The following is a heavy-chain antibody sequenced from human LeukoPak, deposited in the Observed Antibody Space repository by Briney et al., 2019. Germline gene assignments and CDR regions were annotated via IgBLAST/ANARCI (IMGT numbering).Heavy chain of an antibody. D-gene: IGHD3-16*02. CDR2: ISRTGSTV. CDR3: ARDIIGSDGVAVY. V-gene: IGHV3-48*03. CDR1: GFTFRDYG. J-gene: IGHJ4*02. Sequence: PGGSLRLSCAASGFTFRDYGMNWVRQAPGKGLEWVSYISRTGSTVYYADSERGRFTISRDNAKSSLSLQMSSLRTEDTAVYFCARDIIGSDGVAVYWGQGSLVTVSS.